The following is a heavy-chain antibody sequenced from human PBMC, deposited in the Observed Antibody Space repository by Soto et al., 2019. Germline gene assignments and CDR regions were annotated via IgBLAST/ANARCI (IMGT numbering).Heavy chain of an antibody. CDR3: AYSSGWYRHDV. Sequence: LDLTFALHCNSILSPNFWSWLRQPPGKGLEWIGDLLHSGTTNYNPSLKSRFILSVDKSQNQFSLSLTSVTAADTAIYYCAYSSGWYRHDVWGQGTSVT. CDR1: CNSILSPNF. J-gene: IGHJ3*01. D-gene: IGHD6-19*01. CDR2: LLHSGTT. V-gene: IGHV4-4*02.